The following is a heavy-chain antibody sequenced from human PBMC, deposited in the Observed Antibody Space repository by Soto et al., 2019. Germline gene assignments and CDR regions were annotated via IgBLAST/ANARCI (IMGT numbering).Heavy chain of an antibody. CDR3: PKTKTPPVLNGMEV. CDR1: GDSLSTGGYY. J-gene: IGHJ6*02. V-gene: IGHV4-31*04. CDR2: IYYSGST. Sequence: QVRLQESGPGLVRPSQTLSLTCTVSGDSLSTGGYYCSWIRQLPGKGLEWIGFIYYSGSTFYNPSLRRRVTMSPDASKNPISLELSSLTPADTAVYYCPKTKTPPVLNGMEVWGQGTRVTVSS. D-gene: IGHD2-8*02.